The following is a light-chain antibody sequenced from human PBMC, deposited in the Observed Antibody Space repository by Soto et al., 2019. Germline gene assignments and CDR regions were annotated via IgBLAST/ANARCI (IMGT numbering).Light chain of an antibody. CDR1: SSDVGGYKY. CDR3: SSYTSSNTRF. CDR2: DVS. V-gene: IGLV2-14*01. J-gene: IGLJ1*01. Sequence: QSVLTQPASVSGSPGQSITISCTGTSSDVGGYKYVSWYQQYPDKAPKLMIFDVSNRPSGVSDRFYGSKSGNTASLTISGLQAEDEADYYCSSYTSSNTRFFGTGTKVTDL.